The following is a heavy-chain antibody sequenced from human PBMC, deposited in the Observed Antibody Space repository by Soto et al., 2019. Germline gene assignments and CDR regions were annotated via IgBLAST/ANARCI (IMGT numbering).Heavy chain of an antibody. CDR3: ARGPKIGNDSYYYYDMEV. D-gene: IGHD1-1*01. J-gene: IGHJ6*02. Sequence: ASVKVSCKASGYTFTSYDINWVRQATGQGPEWRGWMNPNSGNTGYAQKFQGRVTMTRNTSKSTAYMELSSLRSEDTAAYYCARGPKIGNDSYYYYDMEVWGQGTTVTVSS. CDR1: GYTFTSYD. CDR2: MNPNSGNT. V-gene: IGHV1-8*01.